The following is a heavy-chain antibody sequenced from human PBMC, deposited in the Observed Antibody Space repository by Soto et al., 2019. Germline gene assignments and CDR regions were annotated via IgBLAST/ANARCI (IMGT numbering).Heavy chain of an antibody. J-gene: IGHJ6*03. V-gene: IGHV3-23*01. D-gene: IGHD6-6*01. CDR1: GFTFSSYA. CDR3: AKDPHRSSSYYYYYMDV. CDR2: ISGSGGST. Sequence: GGSLRLSCAASGFTFSSYAMSWVRQAPGKGLEWVSAISGSGGSTYYADSVKGRFTISRDNSKNTLYLQMNSLRAEDTAVYYCAKDPHRSSSYYYYYMDVWGKGTTVTVSS.